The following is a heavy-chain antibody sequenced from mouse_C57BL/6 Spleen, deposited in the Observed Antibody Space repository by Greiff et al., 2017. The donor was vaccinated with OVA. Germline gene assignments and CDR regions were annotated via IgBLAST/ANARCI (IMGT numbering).Heavy chain of an antibody. CDR2: IHPSDSDT. J-gene: IGHJ2*01. D-gene: IGHD1-1*01. V-gene: IGHV1-74*01. CDR1: GYTFTSYW. CDR3: AIEGTYYGSYYFDY. Sequence: QVQLKQPGAELVKPGASVKVSCKASGYTFTSYWMHWVKQRPGQGLEWIGRIHPSDSDTNYNQKFKGKATLTVDKSSSTAYMQLSSLTSEDSAVYYCAIEGTYYGSYYFDYWGQGTTLTVSS.